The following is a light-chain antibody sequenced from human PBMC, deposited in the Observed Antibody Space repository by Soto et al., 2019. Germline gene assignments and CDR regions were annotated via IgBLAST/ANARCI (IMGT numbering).Light chain of an antibody. CDR1: RDITRW. CDR2: DES. CDR3: QQYHSYPIT. V-gene: IGKV1-5*01. Sequence: DIQMTQSPSTLSASVGDRVTITCRAGRDITRWMAWYQQKPGKAPKLLIYDESTLESGVPSRFSGSGSGTEFTLTISSLQPDDFATYYCQQYHSYPITFGQGTRLEIK. J-gene: IGKJ5*01.